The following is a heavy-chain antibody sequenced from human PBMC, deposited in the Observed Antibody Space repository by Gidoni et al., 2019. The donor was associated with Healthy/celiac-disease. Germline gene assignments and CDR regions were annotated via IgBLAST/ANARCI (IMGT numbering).Heavy chain of an antibody. J-gene: IGHJ4*02. CDR3: AKETIFLPLPLDY. Sequence: EVQLLESGGGFVQPGGSLRLSCAASGVTCSRYAMSGVRQATGKGLEWVAAISGSGGSTSYADSVKGRFTISRVNTKNTLYLQMNILGAEDTAVYYCAKETIFLPLPLDYWGQGTLGTVSS. D-gene: IGHD3-3*01. CDR2: ISGSGGST. CDR1: GVTCSRYA. V-gene: IGHV3-23*01.